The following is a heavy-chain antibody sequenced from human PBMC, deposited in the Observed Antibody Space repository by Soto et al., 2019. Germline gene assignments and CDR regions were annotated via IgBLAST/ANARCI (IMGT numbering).Heavy chain of an antibody. CDR1: GGTFSSAA. Sequence: QVQLVQSGAEVKKPGSSVKVACQASGGTFSSAALSWVRQAPGPGLEWMGGIITIFNTANYGQIFQGRVTVTAEESTSTAYMELSSLRAEDTAVYYCARSRCTHGVCYNLSAGLDVWGPGTTVTFS. D-gene: IGHD2-8*01. CDR3: ARSRCTHGVCYNLSAGLDV. CDR2: IITIFNTA. V-gene: IGHV1-69*01. J-gene: IGHJ6*02.